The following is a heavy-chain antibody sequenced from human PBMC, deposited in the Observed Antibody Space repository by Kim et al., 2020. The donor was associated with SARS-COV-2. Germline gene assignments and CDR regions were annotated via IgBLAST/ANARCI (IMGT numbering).Heavy chain of an antibody. Sequence: GGSLRLSCAASGFTFSSYGMHWVRQAPGKGLEWVAVIWYDGSNKYYADSVKGRFTISRDNSKNTLYLQMNSLRAEDTAVYYCARDGGAVAGMGLDIWGQGTMVTVSS. J-gene: IGHJ3*02. D-gene: IGHD6-19*01. CDR2: IWYDGSNK. CDR3: ARDGGAVAGMGLDI. CDR1: GFTFSSYG. V-gene: IGHV3-33*01.